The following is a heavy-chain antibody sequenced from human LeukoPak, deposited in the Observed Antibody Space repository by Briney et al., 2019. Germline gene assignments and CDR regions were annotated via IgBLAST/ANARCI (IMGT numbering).Heavy chain of an antibody. D-gene: IGHD6-19*01. CDR2: IRSSGGST. Sequence: GGSLRLSCAASGFTFSSYAMNWVRQAPGKGLEWVAAIRSSGGSTYYADSVKGRFTISRDNSKNTLYLQMSSLRAEDTAVYYCAKTDPTPSAAYYTSGWYYFDYWGQGTLVTVSS. V-gene: IGHV3-23*01. J-gene: IGHJ4*02. CDR1: GFTFSSYA. CDR3: AKTDPTPSAAYYTSGWYYFDY.